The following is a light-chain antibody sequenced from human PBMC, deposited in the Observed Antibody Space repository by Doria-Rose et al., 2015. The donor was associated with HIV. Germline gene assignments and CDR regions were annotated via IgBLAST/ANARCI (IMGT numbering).Light chain of an antibody. CDR1: QSFSSTY. V-gene: IGKV3-20*01. CDR3: HQYGTSWT. Sequence: TQPPGTLSLSPGERATLSCRASQSFSSTYLAWYQQKPGQAPSLLIYDGSTRATGIPDRFSASGSGTDFTLTINRLEPEDFALYYCHQYGTSWTCGQGTKVEI. J-gene: IGKJ1*01. CDR2: DGS.